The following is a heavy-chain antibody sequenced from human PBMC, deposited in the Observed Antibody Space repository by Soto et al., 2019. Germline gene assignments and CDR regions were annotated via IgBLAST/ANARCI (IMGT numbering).Heavy chain of an antibody. Sequence: SVKVSCKASGGTFSSYAISWVRQAPGQGLEWMGGIIPIFGTANYAQKFQGRVTITADESTSTAYMELSSLRSEDTAVYYCARLPGIAAAGIWFDPWGPGTLVTVSS. CDR1: GGTFSSYA. CDR3: ARLPGIAAAGIWFDP. CDR2: IIPIFGTA. V-gene: IGHV1-69*13. J-gene: IGHJ5*02. D-gene: IGHD6-13*01.